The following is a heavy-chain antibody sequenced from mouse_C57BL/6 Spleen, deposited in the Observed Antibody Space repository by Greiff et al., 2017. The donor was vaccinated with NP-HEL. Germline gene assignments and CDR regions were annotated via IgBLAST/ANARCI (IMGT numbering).Heavy chain of an antibody. Sequence: EVKLVESEGGLVQPGSSMKLSCTASGFTFSDYYMAWVRQVPEKGLEWVANINYDGSSTYYLDSLKSRFIISRDNAKNILYLQMSSLKSEDTATYYCARGGGWFAYWGQGTLVTVSA. V-gene: IGHV5-16*01. CDR3: ARGGGWFAY. J-gene: IGHJ3*01. CDR2: INYDGSST. CDR1: GFTFSDYY.